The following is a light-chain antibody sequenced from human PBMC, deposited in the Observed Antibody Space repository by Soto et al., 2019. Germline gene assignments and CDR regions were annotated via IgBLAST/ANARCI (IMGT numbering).Light chain of an antibody. CDR3: QQYGASPFT. V-gene: IGKV3-20*01. CDR1: RHVYINA. Sequence: VGLTQSPATLSLSPGEPATLSCRARRHVYINALALYQQKPCRTPTLLIYGAYTRATGIPDRFRATGSGTDFSLTISSVEPEYFAVDYCQQYGASPFTFGTGTRVEI. CDR2: GAY. J-gene: IGKJ3*01.